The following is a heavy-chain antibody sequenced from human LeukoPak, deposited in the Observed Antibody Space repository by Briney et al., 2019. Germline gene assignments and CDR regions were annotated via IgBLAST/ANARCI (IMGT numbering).Heavy chain of an antibody. J-gene: IGHJ5*02. Sequence: ASVKVSCKASGYTFTSYDINWVRQATGQGLEWMGWMNPNSGNTGYAQKFQGRVTMTRNTSISTAYMELSSLRSEDTAVYYCARPLYCSGGSCYNWFGPWGQGTLVTVSS. CDR3: ARPLYCSGGSCYNWFGP. V-gene: IGHV1-8*01. CDR2: MNPNSGNT. CDR1: GYTFTSYD. D-gene: IGHD2-15*01.